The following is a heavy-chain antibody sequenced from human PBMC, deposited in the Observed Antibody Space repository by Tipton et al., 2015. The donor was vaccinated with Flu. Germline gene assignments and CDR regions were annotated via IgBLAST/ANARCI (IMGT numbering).Heavy chain of an antibody. V-gene: IGHV4-4*07. Sequence: TLSFTCTVSGDSVSYYYWNWIRQPAGKALEWIGRIYTTGSTTYNPSLKSRVTISLDTSKNQFSLKLSSVTAVDTAVYYCSRDFCSGGFCYPDYWGQGTLVTVSS. J-gene: IGHJ4*02. CDR2: IYTTGST. CDR3: SRDFCSGGFCYPDY. D-gene: IGHD2-15*01. CDR1: GDSVSYYY.